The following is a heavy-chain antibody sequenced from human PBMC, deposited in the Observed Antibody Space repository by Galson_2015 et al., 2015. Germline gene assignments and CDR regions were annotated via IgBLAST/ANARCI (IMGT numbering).Heavy chain of an antibody. CDR1: GGSISSYY. J-gene: IGHJ5*02. D-gene: IGHD3-10*01. CDR2: IYYSGSP. CDR3: ARALGSFDP. Sequence: QVQLQESGPGLVKPSETLSLTCTVSGGSISSYYWSWIRQPPGKGLEWIGYIYYSGSPNYNPSLKSRVTISVDTSKNQFSLKLSSVTAADTAVYYCARALGSFDPWGQGTLVTVSS. V-gene: IGHV4-59*01.